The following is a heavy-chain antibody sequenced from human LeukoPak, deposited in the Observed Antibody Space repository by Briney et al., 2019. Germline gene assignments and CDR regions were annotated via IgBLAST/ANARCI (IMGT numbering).Heavy chain of an antibody. CDR3: ARGYSKYYYYMDV. Sequence: GGSLRLSCAASGFTFSSYAMSWVRQAPGKGLVWVSRINTDGSSTSYADSVKGRFTISRDNAKNTLYLQMNSLRAEDTAVYYCARGYSKYYYYMDVWGKGTTVTVSS. D-gene: IGHD4-11*01. CDR1: GFTFSSYA. J-gene: IGHJ6*03. V-gene: IGHV3-74*01. CDR2: INTDGSST.